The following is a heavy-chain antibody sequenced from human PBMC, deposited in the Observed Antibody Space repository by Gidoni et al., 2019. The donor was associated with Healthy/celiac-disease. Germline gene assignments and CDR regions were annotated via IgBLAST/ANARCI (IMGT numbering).Heavy chain of an antibody. Sequence: QVHLVQSGAEVKKPGSSVTVSCKASGGTFTSYAISWVRQAPGQGLEWMGGIIPIFGTANYAQKFQGRVTITADESTSTAYMELSSLRSEDTAVYYCARVGVYYGRAFDIWGQGTMVTVSS. CDR2: IIPIFGTA. CDR3: ARVGVYYGRAFDI. CDR1: GGTFTSYA. J-gene: IGHJ3*02. V-gene: IGHV1-69*01. D-gene: IGHD3-10*01.